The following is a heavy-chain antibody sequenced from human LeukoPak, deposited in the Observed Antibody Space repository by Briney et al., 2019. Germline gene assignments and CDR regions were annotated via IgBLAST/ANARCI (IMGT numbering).Heavy chain of an antibody. D-gene: IGHD6-13*01. V-gene: IGHV4-61*02. J-gene: IGHJ4*02. CDR3: ARGRGIAAAVWGFGGFDY. Sequence: PSQTLSLTCTVSGGSISSGSYYWSWIRQPAGKGLEWIGRIYSSGSTNYNPSLKSRVTISLDTSKNQFSLKLSSVTAADTAVYYCARGRGIAAAVWGFGGFDYWGQGTLVTVSS. CDR1: GGSISSGSYY. CDR2: IYSSGST.